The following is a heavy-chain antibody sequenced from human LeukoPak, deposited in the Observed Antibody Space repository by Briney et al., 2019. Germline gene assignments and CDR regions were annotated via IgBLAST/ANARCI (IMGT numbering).Heavy chain of an antibody. CDR1: GGTFSSYA. Sequence: SVKVSCKASGGTFSSYAISWVRQAPGQGLEWMGRIIPILGIANYAQRFQGRVTITADKSTSTAYMEPSSLRSEDTAVCYCARRGSGWYRGVAFDIWGQGTMVTVSS. V-gene: IGHV1-69*04. J-gene: IGHJ3*02. CDR3: ARRGSGWYRGVAFDI. CDR2: IIPILGIA. D-gene: IGHD6-19*01.